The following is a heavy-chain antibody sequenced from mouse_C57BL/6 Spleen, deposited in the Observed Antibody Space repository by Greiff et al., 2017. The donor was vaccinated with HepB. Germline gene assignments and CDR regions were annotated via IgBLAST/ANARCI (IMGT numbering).Heavy chain of an antibody. CDR3: AREGELGQDY. CDR1: GYSITSGYY. CDR2: ISYDGSN. V-gene: IGHV3-6*01. D-gene: IGHD4-1*01. J-gene: IGHJ2*01. Sequence: DVKLQESGPGLVKPSQSLSLTCSVTGYSITSGYYWNWIRQFPGNKLEWMGYISYDGSNNYNQSLKNRITITRDTSKNQFFLKLNSVTTEDTATYYCAREGELGQDYWGQGTTLTVSS.